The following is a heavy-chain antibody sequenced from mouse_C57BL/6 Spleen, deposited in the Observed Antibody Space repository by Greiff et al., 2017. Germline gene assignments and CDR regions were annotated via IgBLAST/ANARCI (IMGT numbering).Heavy chain of an antibody. CDR1: GYTFTGYW. J-gene: IGHJ1*03. D-gene: IGHD1-1*01. V-gene: IGHV1-9*01. CDR3: ARDLLLHLRYFEV. CDR2: ILPGSGST. Sequence: QVQLQQSGAELMKPGASVKLSCKATGYTFTGYWIEWVKQRPGHGLEWIGEILPGSGSTNYNEKFKGKATFTADTSSNTASMQLSSLTTEDSAIYYCARDLLLHLRYFEVWGTGTPVTVSS.